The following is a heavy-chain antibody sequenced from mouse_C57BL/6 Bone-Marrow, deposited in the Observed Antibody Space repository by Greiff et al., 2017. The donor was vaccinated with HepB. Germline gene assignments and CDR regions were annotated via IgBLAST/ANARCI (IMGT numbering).Heavy chain of an antibody. CDR2: INPNNGGT. V-gene: IGHV1-18*01. CDR1: GYTFTDYN. CDR3: ARIYYDYDRAFAY. Sequence: EVKLMESGPELVKPGASVKIPCKASGYTFTDYNMDWVKQSHGKSLEWIGDINPNNGGTIYNQKFKGKATLTVDKSSSTAYMELRSLTSEDTAVYYCARIYYDYDRAFAYWGQGTLVTVSA. D-gene: IGHD2-4*01. J-gene: IGHJ3*01.